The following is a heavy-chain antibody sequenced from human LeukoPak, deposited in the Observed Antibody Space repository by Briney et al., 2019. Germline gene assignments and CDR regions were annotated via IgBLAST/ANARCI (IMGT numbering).Heavy chain of an antibody. D-gene: IGHD6-13*01. V-gene: IGHV3-74*01. CDR2: ISSDGSTT. CDR3: ARRRAAAGLGNWFDP. Sequence: GSLRLSCAASESSFSSYWIHCVRRAPGKGLVWVSRISSDGSTTTYADSVKGRFTISRDNAKNTLYLQMNSLRAEATAVYYCARRRAAAGLGNWFDPWGQGTLVTVSS. CDR1: ESSFSSYW. J-gene: IGHJ5*02.